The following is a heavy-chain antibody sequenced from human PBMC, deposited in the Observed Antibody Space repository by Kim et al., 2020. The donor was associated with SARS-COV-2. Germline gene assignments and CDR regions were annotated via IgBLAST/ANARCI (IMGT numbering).Heavy chain of an antibody. CDR3: ARGTRRRITIFGVVMGYYYYMDV. D-gene: IGHD3-3*01. CDR1: GYTFTSYD. V-gene: IGHV1-8*01. CDR2: MNPNSGNT. Sequence: ASVKVSCKASGYTFTSYDINWVRQATGQGLEWMGWMNPNSGNTGYAQKFQGRVTMTRNTSISTAYMELSSLRSEDTAVYYCARGTRRRITIFGVVMGYYYYMDVWGKGPRSPSP. J-gene: IGHJ6*03.